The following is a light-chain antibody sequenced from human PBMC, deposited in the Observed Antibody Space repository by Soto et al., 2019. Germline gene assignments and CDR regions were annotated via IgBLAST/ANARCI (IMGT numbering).Light chain of an antibody. CDR1: QSVSGN. V-gene: IGKV3-15*01. J-gene: IGKJ1*01. CDR2: GAS. CDR3: QQYNNWPRT. Sequence: EIVMTQSPATLSVSPGERATLSCRASQSVSGNLAWYQQKPGQAPRLLIYGASPGATGIPGKFSCSGSGTEFTLTISSLQSEDFAVYYCQQYNNWPRTFGQGTKVEIK.